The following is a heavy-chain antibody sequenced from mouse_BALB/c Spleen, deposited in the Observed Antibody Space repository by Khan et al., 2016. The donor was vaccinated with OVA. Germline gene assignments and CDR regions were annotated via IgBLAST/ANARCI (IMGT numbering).Heavy chain of an antibody. V-gene: IGHV1S81*02. CDR2: INPTNGRT. J-gene: IGHJ2*01. CDR3: ARIKKIVASDFDY. CDR1: GYTFTSYW. D-gene: IGHD1-1*01. Sequence: QVQLQQPGAELAKAGASVKMSCKASGYTFTSYWMHWVKQRLGQGLEWIAEINPTNGRTYYNEKFKSKATLTVDKSSSTAYMLLSGPTFEDSAVYYCARIKKIVASDFDYWGQGTTLTVSS.